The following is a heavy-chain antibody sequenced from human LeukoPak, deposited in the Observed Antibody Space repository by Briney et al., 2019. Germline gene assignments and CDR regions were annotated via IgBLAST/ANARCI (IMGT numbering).Heavy chain of an antibody. J-gene: IGHJ6*02. Sequence: SVKVSCKASGGTFSSYTISWVRQAPGQGLEWMGRIIPILGIANYAQKFQGRVMITADKSTSTAYMELSSLRSEDTAVYYCARIQTPQGGMDVWGQGTTVTVSS. CDR3: ARIQTPQGGMDV. CDR1: GGTFSSYT. V-gene: IGHV1-69*02. CDR2: IIPILGIA.